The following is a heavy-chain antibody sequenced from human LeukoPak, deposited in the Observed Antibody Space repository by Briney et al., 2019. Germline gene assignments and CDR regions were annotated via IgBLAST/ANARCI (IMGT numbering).Heavy chain of an antibody. CDR1: GYTFTSYD. CDR2: MNPNSGNT. J-gene: IGHJ4*02. Sequence: ASVKVSCKASGYTFTSYDINWVRQATGQGLEWIGWMNPNSGNTGYAQKFQGRVTMTRNTSISTAYMELSSLRSEDTAVYYCVRVHYSREHCSSTSCYASFDYWGQGTLVTVSS. CDR3: VRVHYSREHCSSTSCYASFDY. V-gene: IGHV1-8*01. D-gene: IGHD2-2*01.